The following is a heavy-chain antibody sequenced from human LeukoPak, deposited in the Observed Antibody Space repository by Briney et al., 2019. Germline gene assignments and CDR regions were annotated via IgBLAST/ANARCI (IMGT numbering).Heavy chain of an antibody. D-gene: IGHD6-13*01. J-gene: IGHJ4*02. Sequence: GGSLRLSCAASGFTFSSYAMSWVRQAPGKGLEWVSSITGSGGSTYYADSVKGRFTISTDNSKNTLYLQMNSLRAEDTAVYYCAKGAFGSGSTWYDFWGQGTLVTVSS. CDR3: AKGAFGSGSTWYDF. CDR2: ITGSGGST. V-gene: IGHV3-23*01. CDR1: GFTFSSYA.